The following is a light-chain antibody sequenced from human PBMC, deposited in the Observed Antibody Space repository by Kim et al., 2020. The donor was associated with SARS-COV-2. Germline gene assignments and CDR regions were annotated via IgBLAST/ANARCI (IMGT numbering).Light chain of an antibody. J-gene: IGKJ2*01. CDR1: QNIGTY. V-gene: IGKV1-5*03. CDR3: QHYNSYPYT. CDR2: QAS. Sequence: ASVGDRVTISCRASQNIGTYLAWYQHKPGKAPTLMVYQASSLEGGVPSRFSGSGSETEFILTINSLKPDDFATYYCQHYNSYPYTFGQGTKLEI.